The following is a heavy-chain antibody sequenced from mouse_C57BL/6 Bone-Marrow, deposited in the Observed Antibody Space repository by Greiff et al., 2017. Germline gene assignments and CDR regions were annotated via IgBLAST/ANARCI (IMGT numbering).Heavy chain of an antibody. CDR2: INPYNGGT. Sequence: VQLQQSGPVLVKPGASVKMSCKASGYTFTDYYMNWVQQSNGKSLEWIGVINPYNGGTSYNQKFKGKATLTVEKSSSTAYMELNSLTSEDSAVYYCSYGNYGPFAYWGQGTLVTVSA. CDR3: SYGNYGPFAY. V-gene: IGHV1-19*01. J-gene: IGHJ3*01. D-gene: IGHD2-1*01. CDR1: GYTFTDYY.